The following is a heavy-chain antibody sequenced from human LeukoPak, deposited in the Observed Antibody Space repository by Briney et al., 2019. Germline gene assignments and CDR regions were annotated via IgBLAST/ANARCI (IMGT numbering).Heavy chain of an antibody. CDR2: IYHSGST. CDR3: ARAQDYYGMDV. CDR1: GGSISGGGYS. V-gene: IGHV4-30-2*01. D-gene: IGHD2-15*01. J-gene: IGHJ6*02. Sequence: SQTLSLTCAVSGGSISGGGYSWSWIRQPPGKGLEWIGYIYHSGSTYYNPSLKSRVTISVDRSKNQFSLKLSSVTAADTAVYYCARAQDYYGMDVWGQGTTVTVSS.